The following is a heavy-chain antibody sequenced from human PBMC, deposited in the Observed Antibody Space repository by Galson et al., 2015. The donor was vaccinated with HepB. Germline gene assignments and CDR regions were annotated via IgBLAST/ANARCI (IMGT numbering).Heavy chain of an antibody. CDR1: GSIFNDYW. V-gene: IGHV3-7*04. J-gene: IGHJ4*02. Sequence: SLRLSCAASGSIFNDYWMTWVRQAPGKGLEWVANIKQDGNEKYYVDSVKGRFTISRDNIKKSLYLQMSSLRTEDTAVYYCARVAEGAAMRFNYYDCWGQGTLVSVSS. CDR2: IKQDGNEK. CDR3: ARVAEGAAMRFNYYDC. D-gene: IGHD2-2*01.